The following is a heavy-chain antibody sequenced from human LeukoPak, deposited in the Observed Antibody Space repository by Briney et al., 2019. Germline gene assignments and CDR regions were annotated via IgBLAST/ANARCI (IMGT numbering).Heavy chain of an antibody. D-gene: IGHD5-24*01. Sequence: SETLSLTCAVSYGSISDISYYWGWIRRPPGKGLEWIGSIYYSGRTYYNSSLKSRVTISVDTSKNQFSLKVTSVTAADTAVYYCALVGRDGYNSWGQGTLVTVSS. CDR2: IYYSGRT. V-gene: IGHV4-39*01. J-gene: IGHJ4*02. CDR3: ALVGRDGYNS. CDR1: YGSISDISYY.